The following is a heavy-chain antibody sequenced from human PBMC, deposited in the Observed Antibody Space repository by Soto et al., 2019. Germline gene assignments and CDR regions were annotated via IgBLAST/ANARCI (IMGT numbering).Heavy chain of an antibody. CDR1: GYTFTSYY. CDR2: ISAYNGNT. D-gene: IGHD2-2*01. J-gene: IGHJ5*02. Sequence: ASVKVSCKASGYTFTSYYMHWVRQAPGQGLEWVGWISAYNGNTNYAQKHQGRVTMTTDTSTSTAYMELRSLRSDDTAVYYCARGDIVLVPAAMPQRGFDPWGQGTLVTVSS. CDR3: ARGDIVLVPAAMPQRGFDP. V-gene: IGHV1-18*04.